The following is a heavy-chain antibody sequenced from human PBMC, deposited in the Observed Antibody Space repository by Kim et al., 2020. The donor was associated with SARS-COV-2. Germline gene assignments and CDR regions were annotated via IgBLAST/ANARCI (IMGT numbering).Heavy chain of an antibody. CDR3: ARALSGGVRIMITFGGVPPYYFDY. V-gene: IGHV3-48*02. CDR1: GFTFSSYS. D-gene: IGHD3-16*01. CDR2: ISSSSSTI. Sequence: GGSLRLSCAASGFTFSSYSMNWVRQAPGKGLEWVSYISSSSSTIYYADSVKGRFTISRDNAKNSLYLQMNSLRDEDTAVYYCARALSGGVRIMITFGGVPPYYFDYWGQGTLVTVSS. J-gene: IGHJ4*02.